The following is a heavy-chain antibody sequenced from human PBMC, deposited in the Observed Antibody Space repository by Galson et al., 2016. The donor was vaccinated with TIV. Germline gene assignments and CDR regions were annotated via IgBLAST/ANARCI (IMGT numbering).Heavy chain of an antibody. CDR2: VTGRSRST. D-gene: IGHD6-19*01. Sequence: SLRLSCAASGFNVSDNYMSWVRQAPGKGLEWVSVVTGRSRSTHYADSVRGRFTISRDNSRNTLSLQMNSLRVEDTAVYFCARTTPPPVSSNGWNDAFDFWGQGTIVTVSS. CDR1: GFNVSDNY. V-gene: IGHV3-53*01. CDR3: ARTTPPPVSSNGWNDAFDF. J-gene: IGHJ3*01.